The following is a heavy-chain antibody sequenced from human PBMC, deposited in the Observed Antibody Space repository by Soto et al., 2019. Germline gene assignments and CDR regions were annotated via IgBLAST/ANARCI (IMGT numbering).Heavy chain of an antibody. Sequence: ASLKVSCKAIGYSFTSHYMHWVRQAPGQGLEWMGTIYPGGVNIGYAQKFKGRVTMTKDTSTSTVYMELNSLTSEDTAVYYCACDHSWPDLDWWFDPWGQATLVTVS. J-gene: IGHJ5*02. V-gene: IGHV1-46*03. CDR1: GYSFTSHY. D-gene: IGHD1-1*01. CDR2: IYPGGVNI. CDR3: ACDHSWPDLDWWFDP.